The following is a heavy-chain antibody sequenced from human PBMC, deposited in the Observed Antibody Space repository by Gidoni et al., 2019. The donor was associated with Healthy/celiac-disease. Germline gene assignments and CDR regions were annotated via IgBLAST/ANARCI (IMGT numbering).Heavy chain of an antibody. J-gene: IGHJ5*02. Sequence: QVQLVQSGAEVKKPGASVKVSCKASGYTFTSYYMHWVRQAPGQGLEWMGIINPSGGSTSYAQKFQGRVTMTRDTSTSTVYMELSSLRSEDTAVYYCARGGYSYGYEGGALNNWFDPWGQGTLVTVSS. CDR1: GYTFTSYY. CDR2: INPSGGST. V-gene: IGHV1-46*01. D-gene: IGHD5-18*01. CDR3: ARGGYSYGYEGGALNNWFDP.